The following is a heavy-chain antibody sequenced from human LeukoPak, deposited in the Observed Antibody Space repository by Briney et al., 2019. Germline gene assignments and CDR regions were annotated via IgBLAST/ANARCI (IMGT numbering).Heavy chain of an antibody. D-gene: IGHD3-10*01. CDR2: IYYSGST. Sequence: PSETLSLTCTVSGGSISGYYWSWIRQPPGKGLEWIGYIYYSGSTNYNPSLKSRVTISVDTSKNQFSLKLRSVTAADTAVYYCARGHYLSGSYNWFDPWGQGTLVTVSS. CDR1: GGSISGYY. V-gene: IGHV4-59*01. J-gene: IGHJ5*02. CDR3: ARGHYLSGSYNWFDP.